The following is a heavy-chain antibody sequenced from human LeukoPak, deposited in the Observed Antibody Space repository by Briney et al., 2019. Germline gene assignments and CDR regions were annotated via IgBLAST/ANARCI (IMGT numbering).Heavy chain of an antibody. CDR3: ARVLRFPFPVAVY. CDR2: KNHNSGNT. D-gene: IGHD6-19*01. J-gene: IGHJ4*02. CDR1: GYTFTSYD. Sequence: ASVEVLRKASGYTFTSYDINWVRQATGQGLEWVGWKNHNSGNTGYAEKFQGRLTMTRNTSISTAYMEQSSLRSEDTAVYYCARVLRFPFPVAVYWGQGTLVTVSS. V-gene: IGHV1-8*01.